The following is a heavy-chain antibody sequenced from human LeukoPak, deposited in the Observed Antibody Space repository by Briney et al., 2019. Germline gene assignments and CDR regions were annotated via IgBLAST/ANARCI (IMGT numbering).Heavy chain of an antibody. CDR3: AKVKIRYFDWLLIYFDY. CDR1: GFTFSSYG. Sequence: PGRSLRLSCAASGFTFSSYGMHWVRQAPGKGLERVAVISYDGSNKYYADSVKGRFTISRDNSKNTLYLQMNSLRAKDTAVYYCAKVKIRYFDWLLIYFDYWGQGTLVTVSS. D-gene: IGHD3-9*01. J-gene: IGHJ4*02. V-gene: IGHV3-30*18. CDR2: ISYDGSNK.